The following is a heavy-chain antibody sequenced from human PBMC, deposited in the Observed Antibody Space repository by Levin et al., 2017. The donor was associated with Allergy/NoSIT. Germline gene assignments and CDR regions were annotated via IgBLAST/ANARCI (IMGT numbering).Heavy chain of an antibody. V-gene: IGHV4-39*01. CDR2: IYYSGST. Sequence: SETLSLTCIVSGGSISNSYYYWGWIRQPPGKGLEWIGSIYYSGSTHYNPSLNSRVTISVDTSKNQSSLGLSSVTAADTAVYYCARHGGYGDYNWFDPWGQGTLVTVSS. CDR1: GGSISNSYYY. D-gene: IGHD4-17*01. J-gene: IGHJ5*02. CDR3: ARHGGYGDYNWFDP.